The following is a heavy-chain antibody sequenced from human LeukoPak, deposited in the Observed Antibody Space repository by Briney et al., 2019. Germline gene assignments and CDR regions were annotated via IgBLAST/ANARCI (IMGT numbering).Heavy chain of an antibody. CDR2: ISPYKGNK. V-gene: IGHV1-18*01. CDR3: ARDWDYYGSGSYFDY. J-gene: IGHJ4*02. CDR1: GYMFSNFFSSYG. D-gene: IGHD3-10*01. Sequence: ASVKVSCKASGYMFSNFFSSYGITWVRQAPGQGLEWMGWISPYKGNKKFAQKFQGRVTMTTDTSTSTAYMELRSLRSDDTAVYYCARDWDYYGSGSYFDYWGQGTLVTVSS.